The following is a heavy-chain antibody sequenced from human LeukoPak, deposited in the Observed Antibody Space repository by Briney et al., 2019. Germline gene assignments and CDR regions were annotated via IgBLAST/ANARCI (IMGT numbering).Heavy chain of an antibody. J-gene: IGHJ4*02. D-gene: IGHD1-14*01. CDR3: VSDRNNHYFDY. Sequence: GRSLKLSCTASGFAFGIYGMRWVRQEPGKGLEWVAFIWPGGTRAFYADSVKGRFTISRDDSNNTVYLHMNSLKAEDTALYYCVSDRNNHYFDYWGQGTLLTVSS. CDR2: IWPGGTRA. V-gene: IGHV3-33*01. CDR1: GFAFGIYG.